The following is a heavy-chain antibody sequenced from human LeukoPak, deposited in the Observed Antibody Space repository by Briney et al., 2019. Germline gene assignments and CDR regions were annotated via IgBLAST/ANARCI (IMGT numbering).Heavy chain of an antibody. J-gene: IGHJ3*01. V-gene: IGHV4-59*01. Sequence: SETLSLTCAVSGGSISYYYWSWIRQPPGKGLEWIGYIYYSGSTNYNPSLKSRVTISVDTSKNQFSLNLTSVTTADTAVYYCARVSCSSTSCPRRDALDVWGQGTMVTVSS. CDR2: IYYSGST. D-gene: IGHD2-2*01. CDR3: ARVSCSSTSCPRRDALDV. CDR1: GGSISYYY.